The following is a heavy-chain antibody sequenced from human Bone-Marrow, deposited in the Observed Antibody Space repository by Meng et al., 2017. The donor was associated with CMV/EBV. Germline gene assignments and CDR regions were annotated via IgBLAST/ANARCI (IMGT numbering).Heavy chain of an antibody. CDR3: ATNPKNPDDY. D-gene: IGHD1-14*01. CDR1: GFVFRNYY. J-gene: IGHJ4*02. Sequence: GESLKISCVTSGFVFRNYYFHWVRQAPGKGLEWVSSISSSSRYKYYADSVKGRFTISRDNAKNSLYLQLDSLRVEDTAVYYCATNPKNPDDYWGQGTLVTVSS. V-gene: IGHV3-21*06. CDR2: ISSSSRYK.